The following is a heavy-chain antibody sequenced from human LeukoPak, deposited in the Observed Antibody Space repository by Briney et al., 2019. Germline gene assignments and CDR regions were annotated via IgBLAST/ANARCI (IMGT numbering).Heavy chain of an antibody. J-gene: IGHJ4*02. CDR3: ARDRLGELSLYSDY. CDR2: ISSSSSYI. Sequence: GGSLRLSCAASVFAFSSHAMTWVRQAPGKGLEWVSSISSSSSYIYYADSVKGRFTISRDNAKNSLYLQMNSLRAEDTAVYYCARDRLGELSLYSDYRGQGTLVTVSS. D-gene: IGHD3-16*02. CDR1: VFAFSSHA. V-gene: IGHV3-21*01.